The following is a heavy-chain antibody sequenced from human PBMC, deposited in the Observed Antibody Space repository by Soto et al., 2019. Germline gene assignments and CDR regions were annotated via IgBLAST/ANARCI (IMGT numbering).Heavy chain of an antibody. CDR2: INHSGST. J-gene: IGHJ6*02. CDR1: GGSFSGYC. D-gene: IGHD2-15*01. CDR3: ARGRYCSGGRCYGRYYYYYRMDV. Sequence: PSETLSLTCAVYGGSFSGYCWSWICQPPSPGQEWSGEINHSGSTNYNPSLKSRVTISVDTSKNQFSLKLSSVTAADTAVYYCARGRYCSGGRCYGRYYYYYRMDVWGQGTTVTASS. V-gene: IGHV4-34*01.